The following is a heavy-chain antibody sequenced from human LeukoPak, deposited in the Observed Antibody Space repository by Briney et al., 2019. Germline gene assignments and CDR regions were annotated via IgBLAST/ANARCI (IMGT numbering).Heavy chain of an antibody. J-gene: IGHJ4*02. CDR1: GYTFTGYY. Sequence: ASVKVSCKASGYTFTGYYMHWVRQAPGQGLEWMGWINPNSGGTNYAQKFQGRVTMTRDTSISTAYMELSRLRSDDTAVYYCARGEGIAAAGTPFDYWGQGTLVTVSS. D-gene: IGHD6-13*01. CDR3: ARGEGIAAAGTPFDY. V-gene: IGHV1-2*02. CDR2: INPNSGGT.